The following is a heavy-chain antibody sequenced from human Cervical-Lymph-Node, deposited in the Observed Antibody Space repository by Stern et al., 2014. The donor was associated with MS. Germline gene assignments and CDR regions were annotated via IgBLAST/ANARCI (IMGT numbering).Heavy chain of an antibody. J-gene: IGHJ4*02. Sequence: VQLVESGGGVVQPGRSLRLSCAASGFTFDSYAMHWVRQTPGKGLEWVAVISYDGDNKYYADSVKGRFTISRDNSKNTLSLLMNSLSPEDTAVYYCARERFSSSPRLFDYWGQGALVTVTS. CDR2: ISYDGDNK. CDR3: ARERFSSSPRLFDY. D-gene: IGHD6-6*01. V-gene: IGHV3-30-3*01. CDR1: GFTFDSYA.